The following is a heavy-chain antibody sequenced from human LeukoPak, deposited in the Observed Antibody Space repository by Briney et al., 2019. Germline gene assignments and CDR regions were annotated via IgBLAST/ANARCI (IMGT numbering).Heavy chain of an antibody. J-gene: IGHJ4*02. V-gene: IGHV3-23*01. CDR2: ISGSGGST. Sequence: GGSLRLSCGASGFTFSSYAMSWVRQAPGKGLEWVSAISGSGGSTYYADSVKGRFTISRDNSKNTLYLQMNSLRAEDTAVYYCAYHTGIAVAAFDYWGQGTLVTVSS. CDR1: GFTFSSYA. D-gene: IGHD6-19*01. CDR3: AYHTGIAVAAFDY.